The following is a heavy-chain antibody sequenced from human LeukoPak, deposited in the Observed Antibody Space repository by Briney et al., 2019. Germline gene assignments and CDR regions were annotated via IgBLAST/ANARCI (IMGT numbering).Heavy chain of an antibody. CDR2: ISAYNGNT. D-gene: IGHD3-9*01. Sequence: ASVKVSCKASGYTFTSYGISWVRQAPGQGLEWMGWISAYNGNTNYAQKLQGRVTMTRDTSISTAYMELSRLRSDDTAVYYCAREASTILPADPWGQGTLVTVSS. V-gene: IGHV1-18*01. CDR1: GYTFTSYG. CDR3: AREASTILPADP. J-gene: IGHJ5*02.